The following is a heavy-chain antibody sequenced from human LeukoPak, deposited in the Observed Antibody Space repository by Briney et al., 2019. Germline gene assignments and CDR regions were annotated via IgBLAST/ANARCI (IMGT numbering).Heavy chain of an antibody. CDR3: ARVLYGDHFDS. CDR1: GYTFTGYY. D-gene: IGHD4-17*01. CDR2: INPNSGGT. V-gene: IGHV1-2*02. Sequence: VASVKVSCKASGYTFTGYYIHWIRQAPGQGLEWMGWINPNSGGTNYAQKFQGRVTMTRDTSISTAYMELSGLRSDDTAVYYCARVLYGDHFDSWGQGTLVTVSS. J-gene: IGHJ4*02.